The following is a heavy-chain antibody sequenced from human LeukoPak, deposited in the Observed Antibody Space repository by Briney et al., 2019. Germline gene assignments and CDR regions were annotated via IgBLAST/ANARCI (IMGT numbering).Heavy chain of an antibody. CDR3: AREGGFACSGGSCYRRPFDY. CDR2: ISSSSSYI. CDR1: GFTFSSYS. D-gene: IGHD2-15*01. V-gene: IGHV3-21*01. J-gene: IGHJ4*02. Sequence: PGGSLRLSCAASGFTFSSYSMNWVRQAPGKGLEWVSSISSSSSYIYYADSVKGRSTISRDNAKNSLYLQMNSLRAEDTAVYYCAREGGFACSGGSCYRRPFDYWGLGTLVTVSS.